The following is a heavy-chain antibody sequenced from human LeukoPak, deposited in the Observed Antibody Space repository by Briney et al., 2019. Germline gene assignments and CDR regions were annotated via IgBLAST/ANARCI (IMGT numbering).Heavy chain of an antibody. Sequence: PGGSLRLSCAASGFTFSSYSMNWVRQAPGKGLEWVSYIISGGNIIYYADSVKGRFTISRDNAKNSLYLQMNSLKAEDTAVYYCARAVDHQRGSFLYYFDYWGQGTLVTVSS. CDR3: ARAVDHQRGSFLYYFDY. J-gene: IGHJ4*02. CDR1: GFTFSSYS. CDR2: IISGGNII. D-gene: IGHD1-26*01. V-gene: IGHV3-48*01.